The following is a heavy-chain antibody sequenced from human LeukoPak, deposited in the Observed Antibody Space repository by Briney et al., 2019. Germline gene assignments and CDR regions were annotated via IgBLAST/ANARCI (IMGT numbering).Heavy chain of an antibody. J-gene: IGHJ4*02. CDR2: ILQDGTEK. CDR3: ARGSTSWDS. Sequence: GGSLRLSCAASGFTFSRSWMSWIRQAPGKGLEWVANILQDGTEKNYVDSVRGRLTISRDNAKNSLYLQMNSLRAEDTAVHYCARGSTSWDSWGQGTLVTVSS. D-gene: IGHD2-2*01. CDR1: GFTFSRSW. V-gene: IGHV3-7*01.